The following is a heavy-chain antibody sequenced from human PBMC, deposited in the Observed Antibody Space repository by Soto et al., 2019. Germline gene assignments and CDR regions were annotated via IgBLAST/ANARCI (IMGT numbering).Heavy chain of an antibody. CDR3: AHRIAGSSVFDY. V-gene: IGHV2-5*02. CDR2: IYWDDDE. CDR1: GFSLSTSGVG. Sequence: QITLKESGPTLVKPTQTLTLTCTFSGFSLSTSGVGVGWIRQPPGKALEWLALIYWDDDERYSPSLKSRLTITKDTPKNQVVLTMTNVDPVDTATYYCAHRIAGSSVFDYWGQGTLVIVSS. J-gene: IGHJ4*02. D-gene: IGHD1-26*01.